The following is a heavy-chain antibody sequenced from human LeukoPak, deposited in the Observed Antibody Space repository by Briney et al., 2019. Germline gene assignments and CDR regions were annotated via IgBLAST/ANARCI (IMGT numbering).Heavy chain of an antibody. Sequence: ASVKVSCKVSGYTLTELSMHWVRQAPGKGLEWMGGFDPEDGETIYAQKFQGRVTMTEDTSTDTAYMELSSLRSEDTAVYCCATQAEFSRDCGGDCHQYAFDIWGQGTMVTVSS. D-gene: IGHD2-21*02. CDR1: GYTLTELS. J-gene: IGHJ3*02. V-gene: IGHV1-24*01. CDR2: FDPEDGET. CDR3: ATQAEFSRDCGGDCHQYAFDI.